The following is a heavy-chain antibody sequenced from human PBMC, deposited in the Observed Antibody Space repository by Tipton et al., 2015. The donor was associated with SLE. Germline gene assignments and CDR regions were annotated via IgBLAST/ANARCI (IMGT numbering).Heavy chain of an antibody. CDR1: GFTFSGSA. J-gene: IGHJ6*02. D-gene: IGHD2-2*01. Sequence: GSLRLSCAASGFTFSGSAMHWVRQASGKGLEWVGRIRSKANSYATAYAASVKGRFTISRDDSKNTAYLQMNSLKTEDTAVYYCTRRGGYCSSTSCYGSSYYYYGMDVWGQGTTVTVSS. CDR3: TRRGGYCSSTSCYGSSYYYYGMDV. CDR2: IRSKANSYAT. V-gene: IGHV3-73*01.